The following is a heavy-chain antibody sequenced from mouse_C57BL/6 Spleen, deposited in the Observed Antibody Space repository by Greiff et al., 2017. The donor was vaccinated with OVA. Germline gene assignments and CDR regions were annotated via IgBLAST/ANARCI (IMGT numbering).Heavy chain of an antibody. V-gene: IGHV3-6*01. D-gene: IGHD1-1*01. CDR2: ISYDGSN. Sequence: EVQVVESGPGLVKPSQSLSLTCSVTGYSITSGYYWNWIRQFPGNKLEWMGYISYDGSNNYNPSLKNRISITRDTSKNQFFLKLNSVTTEDTATYYCARYYGSSYAYWGQGTLVTVSA. CDR3: ARYYGSSYAY. J-gene: IGHJ3*01. CDR1: GYSITSGYY.